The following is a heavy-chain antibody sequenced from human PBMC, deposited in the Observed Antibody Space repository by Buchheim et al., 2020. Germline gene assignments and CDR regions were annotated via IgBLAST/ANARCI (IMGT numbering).Heavy chain of an antibody. D-gene: IGHD3-16*01. Sequence: QVQLVESGGGVVQPGRSLRLSCAASGFTFSSYGMHWVRQAPGKGLEWVAVIWYDGSNKYYADSVKGRFTISRDNSKNTLYLQMNSLRAEDTAVYYCARGRCSSTNCYAWGSYYNSWEFDSWGQGTL. CDR1: GFTFSSYG. CDR2: IWYDGSNK. CDR3: ARGRCSSTNCYAWGSYYNSWEFDS. J-gene: IGHJ4*02. V-gene: IGHV3-33*01.